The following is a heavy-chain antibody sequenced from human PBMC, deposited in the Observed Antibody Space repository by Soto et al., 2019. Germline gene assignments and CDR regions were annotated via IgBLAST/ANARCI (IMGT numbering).Heavy chain of an antibody. CDR2: ISSSSSTK. D-gene: IGHD2-2*03. CDR1: GFTFCSYS. J-gene: IGHJ4*02. Sequence: EVQVVESGGGLVQPGGSLRLSCAASGFTFCSYSVNWVRQAAGRGLGRVSDISSSSSTKFYADSVKGRFTISRDSARNLLYLQMNSLRVEDTAVYYCAMDIAGGGKGTLFTVSS. CDR3: AMDIAG. V-gene: IGHV3-48*01.